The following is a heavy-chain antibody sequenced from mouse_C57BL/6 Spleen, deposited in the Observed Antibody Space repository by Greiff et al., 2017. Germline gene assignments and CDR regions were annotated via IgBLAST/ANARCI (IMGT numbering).Heavy chain of an antibody. D-gene: IGHD3-2*02. J-gene: IGHJ2*01. Sequence: VQLQQSGAELAKPGASVKLSCKASGYTFTSYWMHWVKQRPGQGLEWIGYINPSSGYTKYNQKFKDKAKLTADKSSSTAYMQLSSLTYEDSAVYDCARSTAQATDFDYWGQGTTLTVSS. CDR3: ARSTAQATDFDY. V-gene: IGHV1-7*01. CDR1: GYTFTSYW. CDR2: INPSSGYT.